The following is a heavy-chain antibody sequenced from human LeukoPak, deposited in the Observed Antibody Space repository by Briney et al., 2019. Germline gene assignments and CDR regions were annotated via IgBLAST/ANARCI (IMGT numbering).Heavy chain of an antibody. J-gene: IGHJ3*02. Sequence: SETLSLPCNVSGVSISDGRYYWAWIRQYPGRGLEWLGYKYYSGSAKYNPSLKSRLTISVDTPDNQFSLQLSSVTAADTAMYYCATPYCSGISCLDVFNIWGQGTMVTVSS. CDR2: KYYSGSA. CDR3: ATPYCSGISCLDVFNI. V-gene: IGHV4-31*03. CDR1: GVSISDGRYY. D-gene: IGHD2-2*01.